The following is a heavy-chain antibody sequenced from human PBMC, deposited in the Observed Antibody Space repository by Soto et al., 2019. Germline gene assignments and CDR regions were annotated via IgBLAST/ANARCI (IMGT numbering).Heavy chain of an antibody. J-gene: IGHJ6*02. V-gene: IGHV3-30-3*01. CDR2: ISYDGSNK. CDR3: ARDVHRITIFGVVINYYYYYGMDV. Sequence: GSLRLSCAASGFTFSSYAMHWVRQAPGKGLEWVAVISYDGSNKYYADSVKGRFTISRDNSKNTLYLQMNSLRAEDTAVYYCARDVHRITIFGVVINYYYYYGMDVWGQGTTVTVSS. D-gene: IGHD3-3*01. CDR1: GFTFSSYA.